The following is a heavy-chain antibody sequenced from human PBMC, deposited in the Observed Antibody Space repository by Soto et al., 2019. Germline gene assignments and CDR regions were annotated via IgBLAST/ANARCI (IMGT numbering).Heavy chain of an antibody. CDR1: GGSFSGYY. D-gene: IGHD3-3*01. CDR2: INHSGSA. Sequence: SETLSLTCAVYGGSFSGYYWSWIRQPPGKGLEWIGEINHSGSANYNPSLKSRVTISVDTSKNQFSLKLSSVTAADTAVYYCARGKLIFGVVTRKYYYYGMEVWGPGTTVTVSS. CDR3: ARGKLIFGVVTRKYYYYGMEV. J-gene: IGHJ6*02. V-gene: IGHV4-34*01.